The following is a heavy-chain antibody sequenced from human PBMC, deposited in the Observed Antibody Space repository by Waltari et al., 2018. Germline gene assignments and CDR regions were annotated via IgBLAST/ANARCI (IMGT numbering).Heavy chain of an antibody. J-gene: IGHJ4*02. V-gene: IGHV1-8*03. Sequence: QVQLVQSGAEVKKPGASVKVSCQASGYTFTSYDINWVRQATGQGLEWMGWMNPNSGNTGYAQKFQGRVTITRNTSISTAYMELSSLRSEDTAVYYCARESVRHYGDYESDFDYWGQGTLVTVSS. CDR2: MNPNSGNT. CDR1: GYTFTSYD. D-gene: IGHD4-17*01. CDR3: ARESVRHYGDYESDFDY.